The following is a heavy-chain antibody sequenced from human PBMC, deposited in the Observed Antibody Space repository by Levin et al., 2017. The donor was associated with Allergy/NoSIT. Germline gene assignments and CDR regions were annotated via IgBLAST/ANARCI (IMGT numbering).Heavy chain of an antibody. J-gene: IGHJ4*02. CDR1: GDSIGGRAFY. D-gene: IGHD2-2*01. Sequence: PGGSLRLSCTVSGDSIGGRAFYWGWIRQPPGKGLEWVASIYYSGSTYYNPSLKSRVTVSVDTSKNQFSLKLTSVTAADPAIYYGARRFAPSSNGDFDYWGPGTLVTVSS. V-gene: IGHV4-39*01. CDR2: IYYSGST. CDR3: ARRFAPSSNGDFDY.